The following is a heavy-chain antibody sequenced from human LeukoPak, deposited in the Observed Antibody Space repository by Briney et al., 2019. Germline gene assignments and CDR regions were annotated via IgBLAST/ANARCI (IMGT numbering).Heavy chain of an antibody. CDR2: IWYDGSNK. V-gene: IGHV3-33*01. CDR3: ARGVPAHAHAFDI. Sequence: GRSLRLSCAASGFTFSSYGMHWVRHAPGKGLEWVAVIWYDGSNKYYADSVKGRFTISRDNSKNTLYLQMNSLRAEDTAVYYCARGVPAHAHAFDIWGQGTMVTVSS. CDR1: GFTFSSYG. D-gene: IGHD2-2*01. J-gene: IGHJ3*02.